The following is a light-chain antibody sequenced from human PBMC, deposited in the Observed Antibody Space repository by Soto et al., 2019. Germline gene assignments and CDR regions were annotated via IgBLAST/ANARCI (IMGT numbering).Light chain of an antibody. CDR3: QQYNNWLWT. CDR2: GAS. J-gene: IGKJ1*01. V-gene: IGKV3-15*01. CDR1: QSVNSN. Sequence: IVMTQSPATLSVSPGERATLSCRASQSVNSNLGWYQQKPCQAPRLLIYGASTRATGIPGRFSGSGYGTEFTLTISSLQSEDFAVSYCQQYNNWLWTWGQGPNVEIQ.